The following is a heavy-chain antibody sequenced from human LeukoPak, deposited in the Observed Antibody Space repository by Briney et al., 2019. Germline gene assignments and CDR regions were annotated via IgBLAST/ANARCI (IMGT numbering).Heavy chain of an antibody. D-gene: IGHD3-10*01. Sequence: GRSLRLSCAASGFTFSSYGMHWVRQAPGKGLEWVAVIWYDENYKYYADSVKGRFTISRDNSKNTLYLQMNSLRAEGTAVYYCARDLDTYGSGSYWLEWGQGTLVTVSS. CDR1: GFTFSSYG. J-gene: IGHJ4*02. V-gene: IGHV3-33*01. CDR3: ARDLDTYGSGSYWLE. CDR2: IWYDENYK.